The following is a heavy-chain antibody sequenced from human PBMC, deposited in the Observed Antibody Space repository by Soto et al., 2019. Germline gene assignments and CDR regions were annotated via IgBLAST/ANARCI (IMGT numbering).Heavy chain of an antibody. V-gene: IGHV1-69*02. J-gene: IGHJ4*02. CDR3: ATSYGSGSTHFDY. D-gene: IGHD3-10*01. Sequence: QVQLVQSGAEVKKPGSSVKVSCTASGGTFNSYTINWVRQAPGQRLEWVGRVNPIVGMSSSASKFQGRVTMTADKSASKAYLDLTSLKSDDTAVYYCATSYGSGSTHFDYCGQGTLVTVSS. CDR1: GGTFNSYT. CDR2: VNPIVGMS.